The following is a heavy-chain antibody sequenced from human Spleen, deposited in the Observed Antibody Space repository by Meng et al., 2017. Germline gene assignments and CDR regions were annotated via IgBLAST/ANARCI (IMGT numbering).Heavy chain of an antibody. J-gene: IGHJ4*02. CDR1: GFTFNVYW. CDR2: INSDGSTT. Sequence: GESLKISCAASGFTFNVYWMHWVRQAPGKGLMWVSRINSDGSTTTYADSVKGRFTISRDNSKNTLYLQMNSLRAEDTAVYYCARAYDYVWGSYRYPGYYFDYWGQGTLVTVSS. D-gene: IGHD3-16*02. CDR3: ARAYDYVWGSYRYPGYYFDY. V-gene: IGHV3-74*01.